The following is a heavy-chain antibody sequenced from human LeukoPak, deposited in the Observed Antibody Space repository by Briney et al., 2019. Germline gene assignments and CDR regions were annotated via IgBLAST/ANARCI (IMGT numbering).Heavy chain of an antibody. Sequence: ASVKVSCTTSGYTFTIYFMHWVRQAPGQGLEWMGRINPNSGGTNYAQKFQGRVTMARDTSISTAYMELSRLRSDDTAVYYCAIEYSSSANFDYWGQGTLVTVSS. D-gene: IGHD6-6*01. CDR3: AIEYSSSANFDY. J-gene: IGHJ4*02. CDR1: GYTFTIYF. CDR2: INPNSGGT. V-gene: IGHV1-2*06.